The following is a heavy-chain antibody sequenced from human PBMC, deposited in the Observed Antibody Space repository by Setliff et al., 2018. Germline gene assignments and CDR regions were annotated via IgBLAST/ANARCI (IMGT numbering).Heavy chain of an antibody. CDR1: GLTFTSHA. D-gene: IGHD3-16*01. V-gene: IGHV3-23*01. CDR2: ISESGSVT. J-gene: IGHJ4*02. Sequence: GGSLRLSCVASGLTFTSHAMTWVRQTPGKGLEWVSSISESGSVTYYGDSVKGRFTISRDNSQNTLYLQMNSLRAEDTAVYYCAKDRPQGVNGRSLDYWGRGALVTVSS. CDR3: AKDRPQGVNGRSLDY.